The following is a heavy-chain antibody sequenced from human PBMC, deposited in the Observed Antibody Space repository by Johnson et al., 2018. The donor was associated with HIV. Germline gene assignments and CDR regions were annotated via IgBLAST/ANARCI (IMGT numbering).Heavy chain of an antibody. J-gene: IGHJ3*02. D-gene: IGHD3-3*01. CDR1: GFTFSSYA. Sequence: HVQLVESGGGVVQPGRSLRLSCAASGFTFSSYAMHWVRQAPGKGLEWVAVISYDGSNKYYADSVKGRFTISRDNSKNTLYLQMNSLRAEDTAVYYCAREVGSYDCWSGYPPFDAFDIWGQGTMVTVSS. CDR3: AREVGSYDCWSGYPPFDAFDI. CDR2: ISYDGSNK. V-gene: IGHV3-30*04.